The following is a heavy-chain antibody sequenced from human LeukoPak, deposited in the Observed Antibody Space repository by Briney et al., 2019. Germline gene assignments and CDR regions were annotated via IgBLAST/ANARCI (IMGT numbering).Heavy chain of an antibody. Sequence: PSETLSLTCTVSGGSITNRTDHWAWIRQPPGKGLEWIGSIYHSGRTYYNPSLKSRVTRSVDTSKRQFPLKLSSVTAADTSVYYCARHTGPDTMMVVVSPVGWFDPWGQGTQVTVSS. V-gene: IGHV4-39*01. CDR1: GGSITNRTDH. CDR2: IYHSGRT. D-gene: IGHD3-22*01. CDR3: ARHTGPDTMMVVVSPVGWFDP. J-gene: IGHJ5*02.